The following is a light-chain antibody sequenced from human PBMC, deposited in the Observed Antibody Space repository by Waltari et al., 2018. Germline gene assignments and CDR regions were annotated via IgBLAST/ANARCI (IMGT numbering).Light chain of an antibody. CDR2: AAS. J-gene: IGKJ3*01. Sequence: DIQMTQSPSSLSASAGDRVTITCRASRGIGIHLGWFQQKPGKAPHRLIYAASSLQSGVPSRFSGSGSGTEFSLTISSLQPEDFATYYCLQYNSYPFTFGPGTKVDIK. CDR3: LQYNSYPFT. CDR1: RGIGIH. V-gene: IGKV1-17*01.